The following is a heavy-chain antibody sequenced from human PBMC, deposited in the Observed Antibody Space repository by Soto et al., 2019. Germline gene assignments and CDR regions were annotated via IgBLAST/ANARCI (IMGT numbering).Heavy chain of an antibody. V-gene: IGHV1-8*01. CDR2: MNPNSGNT. D-gene: IGHD3-10*01. CDR3: ARGRIRVRGVIALGPYYYYYGMDV. Sequence: GASVKVSCKASGYTFTSYDINWVRQATGQGLEWMGWMNPNSGNTGYAQKFQGGVTMTRNTSISTAYMERSSLRSEDTAVYYWARGRIRVRGVIALGPYYYYYGMDVWGQGTTVTVSS. J-gene: IGHJ6*02. CDR1: GYTFTSYD.